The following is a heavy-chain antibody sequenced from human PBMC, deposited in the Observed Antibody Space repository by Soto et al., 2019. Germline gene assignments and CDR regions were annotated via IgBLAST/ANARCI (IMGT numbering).Heavy chain of an antibody. Sequence: GGSLRLSSAASGFTFSSYGMHWVRQAPGKGLEWVAVIWYDGSNKYYADSVKGRFTISRDNSKNTLYLQMNSLRAEDTAVYYCARAGYGFPAAPRRLAVWGQGTTVTVSS. CDR3: ARAGYGFPAAPRRLAV. CDR2: IWYDGSNK. J-gene: IGHJ6*02. D-gene: IGHD2-2*01. CDR1: GFTFSSYG. V-gene: IGHV3-33*01.